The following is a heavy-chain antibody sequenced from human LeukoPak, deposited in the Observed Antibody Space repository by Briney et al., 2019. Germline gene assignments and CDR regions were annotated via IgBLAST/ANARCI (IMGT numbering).Heavy chain of an antibody. CDR2: MNPNSGNT. J-gene: IGHJ4*02. CDR3: ARRGYDYVWRSYRYSDFDY. V-gene: IGHV1-8*02. D-gene: IGHD3-16*02. CDR1: GYTFTGYY. Sequence: ASVKVSCKASGYTFTGYYMHWVRQAPGQGLEWMGWMNPNSGNTGYAQKFQGRVTMTRNTSISTAYMELCSLRSEDTAVYYCARRGYDYVWRSYRYSDFDYWGQGTLVTVSS.